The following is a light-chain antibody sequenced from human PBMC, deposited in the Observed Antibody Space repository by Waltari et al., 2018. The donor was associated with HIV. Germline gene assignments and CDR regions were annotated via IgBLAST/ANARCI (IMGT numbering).Light chain of an antibody. CDR3: QSTDSSGTYVI. CDR1: TVPQQY. CDR2: KDS. V-gene: IGLV3-25*03. Sequence: SYDLIQPPSVSVSPRQTARITCSGDTVPQQYAFWYQQKPGQAPVLVIYKDSERPSGIPERFSGSSSGTQVTLTVSGVQAEDEAAYYCQSTDSSGTYVIFGGGTKLTVL. J-gene: IGLJ2*01.